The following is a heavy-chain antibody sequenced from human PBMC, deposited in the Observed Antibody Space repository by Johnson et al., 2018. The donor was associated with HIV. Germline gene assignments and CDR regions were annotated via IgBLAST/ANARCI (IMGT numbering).Heavy chain of an antibody. CDR3: ARHKGQQYDTFDI. Sequence: QVQLVESGGGLVKPGGSLRLSCAASGFTFSNYVMNWVRQAPGRGLEWVALVSFDGSNKYFADSVKGRFTISRDNSKNTLYRQMNSLRAGDTAVYYCARHKGQQYDTFDIWGQGTMVTVSS. CDR2: VSFDGSNK. D-gene: IGHD6-13*01. V-gene: IGHV3-30-3*01. J-gene: IGHJ3*02. CDR1: GFTFSNYV.